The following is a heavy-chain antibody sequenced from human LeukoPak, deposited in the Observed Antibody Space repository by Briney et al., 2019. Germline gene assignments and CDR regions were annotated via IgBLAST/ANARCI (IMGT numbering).Heavy chain of an antibody. CDR2: INPSGGST. J-gene: IGHJ6*03. CDR1: GYTFTSYY. Sequence: ASVKVSCKASGYTFTSYYMHWVRQAPGQGLEWMGIINPSGGSTSYAQKFQGRVTMTRDMSTSTVYMELSSLRSEDTAVYYCARDGVAGTTDPLPNYYYMDVWGKGTTVTVSS. V-gene: IGHV1-46*01. CDR3: ARDGVAGTTDPLPNYYYMDV. D-gene: IGHD1-1*01.